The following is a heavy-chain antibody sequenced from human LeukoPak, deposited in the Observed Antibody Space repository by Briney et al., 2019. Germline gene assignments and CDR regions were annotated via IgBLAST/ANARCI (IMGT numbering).Heavy chain of an antibody. CDR3: ARDQAGSRHYADL. J-gene: IGHJ5*02. CDR2: IYSGGST. Sequence: PGGSLRLSCAASEFSVGSNYMTWVRQAPGKGLEWVSLIYSGGSTYYADFVKGRFTISRDNSKNTLYLQMHSLRAEDTAVYYCARDQAGSRHYADLWGQGTLVTVSS. V-gene: IGHV3-66*02. D-gene: IGHD3-10*01. CDR1: EFSVGSNY.